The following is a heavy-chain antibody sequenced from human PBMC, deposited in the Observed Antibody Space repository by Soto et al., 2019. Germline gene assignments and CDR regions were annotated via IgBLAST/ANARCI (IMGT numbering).Heavy chain of an antibody. Sequence: ASVKVSCKASGYTFTSYGISWVRQAPGQGLEWMGWISAYNGNTNYAQKLQGRVTMTTDTSTSTAYMELRSLRSDDTAVYYCARDAYCGGDCYSTYYYYGMGVWGQGTTVTVSS. CDR3: ARDAYCGGDCYSTYYYYGMGV. CDR1: GYTFTSYG. CDR2: ISAYNGNT. J-gene: IGHJ6*02. D-gene: IGHD2-21*02. V-gene: IGHV1-18*04.